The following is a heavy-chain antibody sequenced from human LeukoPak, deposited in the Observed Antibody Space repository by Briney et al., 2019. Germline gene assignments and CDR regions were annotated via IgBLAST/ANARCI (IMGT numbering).Heavy chain of an antibody. J-gene: IGHJ4*02. Sequence: GASVKVSCKASGYTFTSYGISWVRQAPGQGLEWMGWISDYNGNTNYAQKLQGRVTLTTDTSTSTAYMELRSLRSDDTAVYYCARQPYYDILTGYYDYWGQGTLVTVSS. CDR2: ISDYNGNT. D-gene: IGHD3-9*01. CDR1: GYTFTSYG. CDR3: ARQPYYDILTGYYDY. V-gene: IGHV1-18*01.